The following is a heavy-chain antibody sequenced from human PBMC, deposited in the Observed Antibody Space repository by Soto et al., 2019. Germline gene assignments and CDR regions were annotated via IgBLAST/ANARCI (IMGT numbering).Heavy chain of an antibody. J-gene: IGHJ4*02. CDR1: GYTFTAYN. CDR2: INPNSGGT. V-gene: IGHV1-2*02. D-gene: IGHD2-2*01. CDR3: APATMTFDY. Sequence: QVQLVQSGAEVKKPGASVKVSCKASGYTFTAYNIYWVRQAPGQGLEWMGWINPNSGGTDYAQKFQGRVTMTRDTSISTAYMELSRLTSEDTAVYYCAPATMTFDYWGQGALVTVSS.